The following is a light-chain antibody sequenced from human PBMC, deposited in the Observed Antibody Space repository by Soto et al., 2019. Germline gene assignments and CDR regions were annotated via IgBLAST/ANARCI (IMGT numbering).Light chain of an antibody. Sequence: QSALTQPASVSGSPGQSITISCTGTSSDVGASNYVSWYQQHPGKDPKLMISEVSNRPSGVSNRFSGSKSGNTASLTISGLQAEDEADYYCTSYTTTTTWVFGGGTKLTVL. CDR1: SSDVGASNY. CDR2: EVS. J-gene: IGLJ3*02. CDR3: TSYTTTTTWV. V-gene: IGLV2-14*01.